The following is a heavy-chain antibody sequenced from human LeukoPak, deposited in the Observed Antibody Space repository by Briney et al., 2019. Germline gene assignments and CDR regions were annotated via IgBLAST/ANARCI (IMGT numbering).Heavy chain of an antibody. V-gene: IGHV3-20*04. CDR3: ARVVPAAILFDY. D-gene: IGHD2-2*01. J-gene: IGHJ4*02. Sequence: RPGGSLRLSCAASGFTFDDYGMSWVRQAPGKGLEWVSGINWNGGSTGYADSVKGRFTISRDNAKNSLYLQMNSLRAEDTAVYYCARVVPAAILFDYWGQGTLVTVSS. CDR1: GFTFDDYG. CDR2: INWNGGST.